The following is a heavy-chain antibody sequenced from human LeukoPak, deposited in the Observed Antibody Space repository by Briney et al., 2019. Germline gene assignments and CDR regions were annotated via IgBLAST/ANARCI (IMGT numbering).Heavy chain of an antibody. D-gene: IGHD3/OR15-3a*01. CDR1: GSTFSDHY. CDR2: ISSSGSTI. Sequence: GGSLRLSCAASGSTFSDHYMSWIRQAPGKGLEWVSYISSSGSTIYYADSVKGRLTISRDNAKTSLYLQMNSLRAEDTAVYYCARGDGTGSDAFDIWGQGTMVTVSS. V-gene: IGHV3-11*01. J-gene: IGHJ3*02. CDR3: ARGDGTGSDAFDI.